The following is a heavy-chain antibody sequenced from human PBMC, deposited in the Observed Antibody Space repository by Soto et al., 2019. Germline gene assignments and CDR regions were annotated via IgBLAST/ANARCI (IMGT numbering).Heavy chain of an antibody. J-gene: IGHJ4*02. CDR2: INSDGTKT. Sequence: EVQLVESGGGLVQPGGSLRLSCAASGFSFNSYWMHWVRQVPGKGLVWVSRINSDGTKTGYADSVKGRFTIARDNAKNTLYLEMNSLRPEDTAMYYCARVGVGAYYFDDWGQGTLVTVSS. CDR3: ARVGVGAYYFDD. D-gene: IGHD1-26*01. V-gene: IGHV3-74*01. CDR1: GFSFNSYW.